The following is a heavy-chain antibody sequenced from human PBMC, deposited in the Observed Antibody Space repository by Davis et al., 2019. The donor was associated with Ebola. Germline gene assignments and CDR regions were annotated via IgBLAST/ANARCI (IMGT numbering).Heavy chain of an antibody. V-gene: IGHV3-30-3*01. Sequence: GESLKISCAASGFTFSSYAMHWVRQAPGKGLEWVAVISYDGSNKYYADSVKGRFTISRDNSKNTLYLQMNSLRAEDTAVYYCARDRMESLDYWGQGTLVTVSS. D-gene: IGHD3-3*01. CDR3: ARDRMESLDY. CDR2: ISYDGSNK. J-gene: IGHJ4*02. CDR1: GFTFSSYA.